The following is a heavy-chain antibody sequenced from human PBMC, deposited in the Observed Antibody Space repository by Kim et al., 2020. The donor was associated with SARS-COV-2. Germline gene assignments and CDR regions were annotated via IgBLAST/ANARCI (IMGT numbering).Heavy chain of an antibody. V-gene: IGHV3-23*01. J-gene: IGHJ4*02. D-gene: IGHD2-8*01. CDR1: GFTFSSYA. Sequence: GGSLRLSCAASGFTFSSYAMSWVRQAPGKGPEWVSAISGSGGSTYYADSVKGRFTISRDNSKNTLYLQMNSLRAEDTAVYYCAKVRRDIVLMVYAKYFDYWGQGTLVTVSS. CDR2: ISGSGGST. CDR3: AKVRRDIVLMVYAKYFDY.